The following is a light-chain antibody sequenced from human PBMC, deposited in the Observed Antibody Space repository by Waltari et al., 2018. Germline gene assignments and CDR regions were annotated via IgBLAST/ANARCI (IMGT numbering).Light chain of an antibody. CDR3: QSYDRDLNAVL. V-gene: IGLV1-40*01. J-gene: IGLJ2*01. Sequence: QSVLTQPPSVSGAPGQSVTISCTGSSPNIGAGYDVHWYQQIPVSAPKVLIYRDDNRPSGVPGRFSGSKSGTSASLSVTGLHAEDEADYFCQSYDRDLNAVLFGGGTKLTVL. CDR2: RDD. CDR1: SPNIGAGYD.